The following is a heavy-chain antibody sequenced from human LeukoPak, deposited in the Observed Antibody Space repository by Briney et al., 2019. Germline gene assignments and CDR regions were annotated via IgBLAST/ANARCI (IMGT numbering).Heavy chain of an antibody. D-gene: IGHD6-6*01. Sequence: SVKVSCKASGGTFSNYAISWVRQAPGQGLEWMGGIIPIFGTANYAQKFRGRVTITADKSTRTAYMELSSLRSEDTAVYYCARTIPERSIAARPGAFDIWGQGTMVTVSS. CDR1: GGTFSNYA. V-gene: IGHV1-69*06. CDR2: IIPIFGTA. CDR3: ARTIPERSIAARPGAFDI. J-gene: IGHJ3*02.